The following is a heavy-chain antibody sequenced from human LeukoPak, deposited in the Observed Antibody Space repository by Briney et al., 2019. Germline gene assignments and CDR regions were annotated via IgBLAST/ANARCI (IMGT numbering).Heavy chain of an antibody. CDR2: IYSGGST. CDR3: AREKQQLVLGFYYYYMDV. D-gene: IGHD6-13*01. CDR1: GFTVSSNY. V-gene: IGHV3-66*01. J-gene: IGHJ6*03. Sequence: GGSLRLSCAASGFTVSSNYMSWVRQAPGKGLEWVSVIYSGGSTYYADSVKGRFTISRDNSKNTLYLQMNSLRAEDTAVYYCAREKQQLVLGFYYYYMDVWGKGTTVTISS.